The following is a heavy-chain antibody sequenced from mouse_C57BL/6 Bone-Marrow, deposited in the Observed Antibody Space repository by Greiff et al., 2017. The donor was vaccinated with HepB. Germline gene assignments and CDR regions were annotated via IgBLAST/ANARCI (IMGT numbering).Heavy chain of an antibody. CDR1: GYTFTSYW. V-gene: IGHV1-5*01. Sequence: VQLQQSGPVLARPGASVKMSCKTSGYTFTSYWMHWVKQRPGQGLEWIGAIYPGNSDTSYNQKFKGKAKLTAVTSASTAYMELSSLTNEDSAVYYCTRWNYGSLPWFAYWGQGTLVTVSA. CDR3: TRWNYGSLPWFAY. CDR2: IYPGNSDT. D-gene: IGHD1-1*01. J-gene: IGHJ3*01.